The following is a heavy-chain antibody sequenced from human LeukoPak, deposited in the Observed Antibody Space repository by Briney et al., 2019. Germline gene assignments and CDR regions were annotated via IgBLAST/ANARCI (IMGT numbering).Heavy chain of an antibody. V-gene: IGHV1-8*01. J-gene: IGHJ3*02. CDR3: ARGSSGWPYQDAFDI. CDR1: GYTFTSYD. D-gene: IGHD6-19*01. Sequence: GASVKVSCKASGYTFTSYDINWVRQATGQGLEWVGWMNPNSGNTGYAQRFQGRLTMTRNTSISTAYMELSSLRSEDTAVYYCARGSSGWPYQDAFDIWGQGTMVTVSS. CDR2: MNPNSGNT.